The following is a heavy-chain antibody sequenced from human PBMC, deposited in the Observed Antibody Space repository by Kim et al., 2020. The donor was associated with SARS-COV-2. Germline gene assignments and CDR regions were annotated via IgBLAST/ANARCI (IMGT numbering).Heavy chain of an antibody. Sequence: SETLSLTCAVYGGSFSGYYWSWIRQPPGKGLEWIGEINHSGSTNYNPSLKSRVTISVDTSKNQFSLKLSSVTAADTAVYYCARGRTAVAAAGTCWFDPWGQGTLVTVSS. CDR2: INHSGST. V-gene: IGHV4-34*01. CDR3: ARGRTAVAAAGTCWFDP. D-gene: IGHD6-13*01. J-gene: IGHJ5*02. CDR1: GGSFSGYY.